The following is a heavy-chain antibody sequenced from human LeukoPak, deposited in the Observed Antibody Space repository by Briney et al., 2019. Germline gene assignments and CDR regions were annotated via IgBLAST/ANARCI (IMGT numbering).Heavy chain of an antibody. CDR1: GGSISSGGYS. Sequence: SQTLSLTCAVSGGSISSGGYSWSWIRQPPGKGLEWIGCIYHSGSTYYNPSLKSRVTISVDRSKNQFSLKLSSVTAADTAVYYCASTPYNWNYTPHFDYWGQGTLVTVSS. CDR3: ASTPYNWNYTPHFDY. V-gene: IGHV4-30-2*01. D-gene: IGHD1-7*01. CDR2: IYHSGST. J-gene: IGHJ4*02.